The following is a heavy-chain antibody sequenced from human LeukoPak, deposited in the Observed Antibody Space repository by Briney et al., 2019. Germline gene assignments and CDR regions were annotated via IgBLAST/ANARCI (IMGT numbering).Heavy chain of an antibody. V-gene: IGHV4-31*03. D-gene: IGHD2-15*01. J-gene: IGHJ5*02. CDR2: IFYSGNT. CDR3: ARARDCSGGTCYQFNWFDP. CDR1: GGSISSGAYY. Sequence: SETLSLTCTASGGSISSGAYYWSWIRQHPGKGLEWIGYIFYSGNTYYNPSLKSRVTISVDTSKNQFSLTLSSVTAADTAVYYCARARDCSGGTCYQFNWFDPWGQGTLVTVSS.